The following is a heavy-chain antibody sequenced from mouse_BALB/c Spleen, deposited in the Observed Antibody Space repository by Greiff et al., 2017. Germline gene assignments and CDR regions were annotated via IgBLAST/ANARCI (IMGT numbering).Heavy chain of an antibody. CDR1: GFNIKDTY. J-gene: IGHJ4*01. CDR3: ARRYYGHYYAMDY. V-gene: IGHV14-3*02. Sequence: VQLQQSGAELVKPGASVKLSCTASGFNIKDTYMHWVKQRPEQGLEWIGRIDPANDNTKYDPKFQGKATITADTSSNTAYLQLSSLTSEDTAVYYCARRYYGHYYAMDYWGQGTSVTVSS. CDR2: IDPANDNT. D-gene: IGHD1-2*01.